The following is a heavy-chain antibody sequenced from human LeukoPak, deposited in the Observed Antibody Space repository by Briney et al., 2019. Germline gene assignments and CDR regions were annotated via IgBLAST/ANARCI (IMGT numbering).Heavy chain of an antibody. CDR3: ARHKKSYSSRYNWFDP. D-gene: IGHD6-19*01. CDR2: IYHSGST. CDR1: GYSISSGYY. Sequence: SETLSLTCTVSGYSISSGYYWGWIRQPPGKGLEWIGSIYHSGSTYYNPSLKSRVTISVDTSKNQFSLKLSSVTAADTAVYYCARHKKSYSSRYNWFDPWGQGTLVTVSS. J-gene: IGHJ5*02. V-gene: IGHV4-38-2*02.